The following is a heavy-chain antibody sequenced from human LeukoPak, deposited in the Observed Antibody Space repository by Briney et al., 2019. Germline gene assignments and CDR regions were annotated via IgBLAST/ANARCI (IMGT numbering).Heavy chain of an antibody. V-gene: IGHV4-59*12. D-gene: IGHD4-11*01. J-gene: IGHJ5*02. CDR1: GGSISRYY. Sequence: SETLSLTCTVSGGSISRYYWSWIRQPPGKGLEWIGYKDYSGSTNYNPSLKSRVTISVDKSNNQFSLNLSSVTAADTAVYYCAKSNAWDWFDPWGQGTLVTVSS. CDR2: KDYSGST. CDR3: AKSNAWDWFDP.